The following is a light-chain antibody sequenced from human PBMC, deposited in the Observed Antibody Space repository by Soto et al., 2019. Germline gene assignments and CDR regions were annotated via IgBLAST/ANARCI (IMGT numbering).Light chain of an antibody. CDR2: KAS. V-gene: IGKV1-5*03. Sequence: DIQMTQSPSTLSASVGDRVTITCRASQSISSWLAWYQQKPGKAPKLLIYKASSLESGVTSRFSGSGSGTEFTLTISSLQPDDFATYYCQQYNSYSRTFGQGTKLEIK. CDR1: QSISSW. J-gene: IGKJ2*01. CDR3: QQYNSYSRT.